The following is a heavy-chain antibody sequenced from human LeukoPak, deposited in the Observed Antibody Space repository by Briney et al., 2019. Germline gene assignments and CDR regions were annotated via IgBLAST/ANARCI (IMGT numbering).Heavy chain of an antibody. J-gene: IGHJ4*02. Sequence: GGSLRLSCAASGFTFSSYWMHWVRQAPGKGREWVSYISSSGSTIYYADSVKGRFTISRDNAKNSLYLQMNSLRAEDTAVYYCARTYGDYDYWGQGTLVTVSS. CDR2: ISSSGSTI. V-gene: IGHV3-48*04. CDR1: GFTFSSYW. CDR3: ARTYGDYDY. D-gene: IGHD4-17*01.